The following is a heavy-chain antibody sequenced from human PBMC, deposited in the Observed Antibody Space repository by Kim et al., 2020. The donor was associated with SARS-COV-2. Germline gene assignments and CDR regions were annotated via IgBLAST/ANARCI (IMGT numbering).Heavy chain of an antibody. V-gene: IGHV3-33*01. J-gene: IGHJ4*02. CDR2: IWYDGTNK. CDR3: ARDYDGIGYYPFDY. D-gene: IGHD3-22*01. Sequence: GGSLRLSCAASGFTFSSFGMHWVRQAPGKGLEWVAIIWYDGTNKDYADSVKGRFTISRDNTKNTLYLQMNNLRAEDTAVYYCARDYDGIGYYPFDYWGQGTLVTVST. CDR1: GFTFSSFG.